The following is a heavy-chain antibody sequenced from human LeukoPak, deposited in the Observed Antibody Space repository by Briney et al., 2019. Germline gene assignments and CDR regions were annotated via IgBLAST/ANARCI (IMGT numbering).Heavy chain of an antibody. J-gene: IGHJ4*02. CDR2: ISNNGGFT. D-gene: IGHD2-15*01. CDR3: AKQLGYCSDGSCYFPY. CDR1: GFTFSSSA. Sequence: WGSLRLSCAASGFTFSSSAMSWVRQAPGKGLEWVSAISNNGGFTYYADSVQGRFTISRDNSKSTLCLQMNSLRAEDTAVSYCAKQLGYCSDGSCYFPYWGQGTLVTVSS. V-gene: IGHV3-23*01.